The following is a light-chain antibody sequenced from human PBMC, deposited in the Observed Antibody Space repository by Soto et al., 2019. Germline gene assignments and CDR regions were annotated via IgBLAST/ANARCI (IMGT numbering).Light chain of an antibody. V-gene: IGKV3-20*01. Sequence: EIVLTQSPGTLSLSPGERATLSCRASQSVSSSYLAWYQQKPGQAPRLLIYGVSSRATGIPDRFSGSGSGTDFTLTISRLEPEDFAVYYCQQYGSSRVTFGPGTKVDIK. CDR1: QSVSSSY. CDR2: GVS. CDR3: QQYGSSRVT. J-gene: IGKJ3*01.